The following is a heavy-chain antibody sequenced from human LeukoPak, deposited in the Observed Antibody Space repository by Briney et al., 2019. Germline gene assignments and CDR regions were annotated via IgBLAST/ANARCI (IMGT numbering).Heavy chain of an antibody. J-gene: IGHJ4*02. CDR3: ARRRAYSGIYYSDY. V-gene: IGHV5-51*01. CDR1: GYTFSTYW. Sequence: GESLKISCKGSGYTFSTYWIGWVGQMHGRGLEWMGVIYPGDSDTRYSPSFQGQVTISADKSISTAYLQWNSLKASDTAMYYCARRRAYSGIYYSDYWGQGSLVTVSS. D-gene: IGHD1-26*01. CDR2: IYPGDSDT.